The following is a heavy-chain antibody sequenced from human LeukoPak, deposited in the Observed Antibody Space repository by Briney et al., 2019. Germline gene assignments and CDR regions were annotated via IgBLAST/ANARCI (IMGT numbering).Heavy chain of an antibody. Sequence: PGGSLRLSCAASGFTFSSYSMNWVRQAPGKGLEWVSSISSSSSYIYYADSVKGRFTISRDNAKNSLYLQMNSLKAEDTAVYYCARAGYSYPYYFDYWGQGTLVTVCS. CDR2: ISSSSSYI. CDR1: GFTFSSYS. J-gene: IGHJ4*02. CDR3: ARAGYSYPYYFDY. D-gene: IGHD5-18*01. V-gene: IGHV3-21*01.